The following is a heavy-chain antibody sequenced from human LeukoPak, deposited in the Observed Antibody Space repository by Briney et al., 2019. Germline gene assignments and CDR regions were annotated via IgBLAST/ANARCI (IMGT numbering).Heavy chain of an antibody. CDR2: ISSGGGTI. CDR1: GFTFSSSE. J-gene: IGHJ4*02. CDR3: ARVGRSVTPGY. D-gene: IGHD3-3*01. Sequence: QPGGSLILSCAASGFTFSSSEMTCVRQAPRKRLKWVSYISSGGGTIYYADSVKGRFTISRDNAKNSLYLQMNSLRAEDTAVYYCARVGRSVTPGYWGQGTLVTVSS. V-gene: IGHV3-48*03.